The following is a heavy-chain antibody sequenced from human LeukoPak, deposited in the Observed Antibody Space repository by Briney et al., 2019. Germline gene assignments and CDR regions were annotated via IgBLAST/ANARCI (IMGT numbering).Heavy chain of an antibody. CDR1: GGSISDYY. CDR2: IYYSGST. CDR3: ASGFGYYFDY. D-gene: IGHD3-10*01. Sequence: SETLPLTCTVSGGSISDYYWSWIRQPPGKGPEWIGYIYYSGSTNYNPSLKSRVTISVDTSKNQFSLKLNSVTAADTAVYYCASGFGYYFDYWGQGTLVTVSS. V-gene: IGHV4-59*01. J-gene: IGHJ4*02.